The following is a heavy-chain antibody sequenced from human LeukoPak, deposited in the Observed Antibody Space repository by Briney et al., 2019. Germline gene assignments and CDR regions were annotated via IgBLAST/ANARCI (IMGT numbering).Heavy chain of an antibody. CDR2: IYYSGST. V-gene: IGHV4-30-4*01. CDR1: GGSISSGDYY. Sequence: SETLSLTCTVSGGSISSGDYYWSWIRQPPGKGLEWIGYIYYSGSTYYNPSLKSRVTISVDTSKNQFSLKLSSVTAADTAVYYCARDSPPAGTDYWGQGTLVTVSP. J-gene: IGHJ4*02. CDR3: ARDSPPAGTDY. D-gene: IGHD2-2*01.